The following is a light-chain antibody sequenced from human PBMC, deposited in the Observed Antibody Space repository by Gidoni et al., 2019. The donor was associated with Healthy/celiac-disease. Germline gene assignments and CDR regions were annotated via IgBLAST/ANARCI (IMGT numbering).Light chain of an antibody. CDR3: QQYGSTPPWT. Sequence: EIVLTQSPGTLSLSPGERATLSCRASQSVSSRYLAWYQQKPGQAPRHIIYGASSRATGSPDRFSDSGSGTDFTLTISRMEPEDFAVYYCQQYGSTPPWTFGQGTKVEIK. CDR2: GAS. V-gene: IGKV3-20*01. J-gene: IGKJ1*01. CDR1: QSVSSRY.